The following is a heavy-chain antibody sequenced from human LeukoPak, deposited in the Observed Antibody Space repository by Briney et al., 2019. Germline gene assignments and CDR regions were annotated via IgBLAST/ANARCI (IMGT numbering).Heavy chain of an antibody. CDR3: ARDRLWATVTTDWFDP. Sequence: ASVKVSCKASGYTFTSYGISWVRRAPGQGLEWMGWISAYNGNTNYAQKLQGRVTMTTDTSTSTAYMELRSLRSDDTAVYYCARDRLWATVTTDWFDPWGQGTLVTVSS. CDR2: ISAYNGNT. J-gene: IGHJ5*02. V-gene: IGHV1-18*01. D-gene: IGHD4-17*01. CDR1: GYTFTSYG.